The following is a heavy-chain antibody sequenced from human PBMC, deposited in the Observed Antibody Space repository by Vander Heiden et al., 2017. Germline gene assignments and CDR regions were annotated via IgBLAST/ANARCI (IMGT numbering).Heavy chain of an antibody. V-gene: IGHV3-23*01. CDR3: AKACLSIAVAVDYFDY. Sequence: EVQLLVSGGGLVQPGGSLRPSCAASGFTCSSHAMSWVRQGPGKGLEWVSAISGSGGSTYYADSVKGRFTISRDNSKNTLYLQMNSLRAEDTAVYYCAKACLSIAVAVDYFDYWGQGTLVTVSS. J-gene: IGHJ4*02. CDR1: GFTCSSHA. D-gene: IGHD6-19*01. CDR2: ISGSGGST.